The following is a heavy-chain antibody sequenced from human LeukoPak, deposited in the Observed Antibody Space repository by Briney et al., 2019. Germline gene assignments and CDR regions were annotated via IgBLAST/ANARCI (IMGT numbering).Heavy chain of an antibody. CDR1: GFTFSDYA. CDR3: ARDRSGYASDAFDF. Sequence: GRSLRLSCAASGFTFSDYAMHWVRQAPGKGLEWVAVLSYGGTNKYCADSVKGRFTISRDNSKNTMFLQMNSLRAEDTAVYHCARDRSGYASDAFDFWGQGTMVTVSS. CDR2: LSYGGTNK. D-gene: IGHD3-3*01. V-gene: IGHV3-30-3*01. J-gene: IGHJ3*01.